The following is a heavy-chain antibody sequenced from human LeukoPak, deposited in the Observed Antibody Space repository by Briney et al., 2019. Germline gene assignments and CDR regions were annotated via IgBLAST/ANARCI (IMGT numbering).Heavy chain of an antibody. V-gene: IGHV4-4*07. D-gene: IGHD3/OR15-3a*01. J-gene: IGHJ6*03. CDR3: ARDQFSDWNYYYYYMDV. CDR2: IYTSGST. CDR1: GGSISSYY. Sequence: SETLSLXCTVFGGSISSYYWSWIRQPAGKGLEWIGRIYTSGSTNYNPSLKSRVTMSVDTSKNQFSLKLSSVTAADTAVYYCARDQFSDWNYYYYYMDVWGKGTTVTVSS.